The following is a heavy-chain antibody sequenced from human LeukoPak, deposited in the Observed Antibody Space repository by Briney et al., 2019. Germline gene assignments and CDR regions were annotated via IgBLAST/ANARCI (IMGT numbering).Heavy chain of an antibody. V-gene: IGHV4-4*09. Sequence: SGTLSLTCTVSGGSMTHYFWNWIRQPPGKGLEWIGYTHTSGSPDYSRSLKSRVTISLDTSKNQFSLKLSSVTAADTAVYYCARGTGGGWSDMDYWGQGTLVTVSS. CDR3: ARGTGGGWSDMDY. CDR2: THTSGSP. CDR1: GGSMTHYF. J-gene: IGHJ4*02. D-gene: IGHD6-19*01.